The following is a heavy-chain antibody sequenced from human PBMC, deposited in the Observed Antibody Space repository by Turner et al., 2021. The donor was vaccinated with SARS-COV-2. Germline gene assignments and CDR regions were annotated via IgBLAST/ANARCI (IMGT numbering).Heavy chain of an antibody. CDR3: ATAPANYYDSSGSKGFYYYYYGMDV. V-gene: IGHV1-24*01. CDR2: VDPEDGET. Sequence: QVQLVQSGAEVKKPGASVKVPCKVSGYTLIELSMPWGRQAPGKGLEWMGGVDPEDGETIYAQKFQGRVTMTEDTSTDTAYMELSSLRSEDTAVYYCATAPANYYDSSGSKGFYYYYYGMDVWGQGTTVTVSS. CDR1: GYTLIELS. D-gene: IGHD3-22*01. J-gene: IGHJ6*02.